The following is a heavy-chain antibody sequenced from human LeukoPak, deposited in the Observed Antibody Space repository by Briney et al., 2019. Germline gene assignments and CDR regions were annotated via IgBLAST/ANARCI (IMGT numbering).Heavy chain of an antibody. CDR2: IKQDESEK. V-gene: IGHV3-7*03. CDR1: GFSFSTYW. Sequence: GGSLGLSCAASGFSFSTYWMSWVRQAPGKGLEWVANIKQDESEKYYVDSVKGRFAISRDNTKNSLYLQMNSLRVEDTAVYYCASGRQLGRWGQGTLVTVSS. CDR3: ASGRQLGR. D-gene: IGHD6-13*01. J-gene: IGHJ4*02.